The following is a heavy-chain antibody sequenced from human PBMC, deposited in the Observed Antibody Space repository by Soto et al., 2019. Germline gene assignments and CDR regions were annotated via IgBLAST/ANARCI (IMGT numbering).Heavy chain of an antibody. CDR3: ARDHYYDSSGFDY. CDR2: ISYDGSNK. J-gene: IGHJ4*02. CDR1: GFTFSSYA. D-gene: IGHD3-22*01. V-gene: IGHV3-30-3*01. Sequence: VQLLESGGGLVQPGGSLRLSCAASGFTFSSYAMHWVRQAPGKGLEWVAVISYDGSNKYYADSVKGRFTISRDNSKNTLYLQMNSLRAEDTAVYYCARDHYYDSSGFDYWGQGTLVTVSS.